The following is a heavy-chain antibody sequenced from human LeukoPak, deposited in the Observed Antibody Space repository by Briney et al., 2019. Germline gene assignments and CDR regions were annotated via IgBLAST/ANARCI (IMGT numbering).Heavy chain of an antibody. D-gene: IGHD1/OR15-1a*01. J-gene: IGHJ4*02. CDR3: AKARLSSRQQPRSPPQDY. V-gene: IGHV3-23*01. Sequence: GGSLRLSCAASGFTFSSYGMSWVRQAPGKGLEWVSAISGSGGSTYYADPVKGRFTISRDNSKNTLYLQMNSLRAEDTAVYYCAKARLSSRQQPRSPPQDYWGQGTLVTVSS. CDR1: GFTFSSYG. CDR2: ISGSGGST.